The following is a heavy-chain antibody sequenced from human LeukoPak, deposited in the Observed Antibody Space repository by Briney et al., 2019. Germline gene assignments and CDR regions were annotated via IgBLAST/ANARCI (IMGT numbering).Heavy chain of an antibody. CDR2: IIENGGET. V-gene: IGHV3-23*01. J-gene: IGHJ4*02. Sequence: AGGSLRLSCAASGFTFNKFAMSWVRQAPGKGLEWVSGIIENGGETYYADSVRGRFTISRDNSKNTLYLQMNSLRAEDTAVYYCAKDYEYNSNTWYFHWGRGTLVTVSS. D-gene: IGHD6-13*01. CDR1: GFTFNKFA. CDR3: AKDYEYNSNTWYFH.